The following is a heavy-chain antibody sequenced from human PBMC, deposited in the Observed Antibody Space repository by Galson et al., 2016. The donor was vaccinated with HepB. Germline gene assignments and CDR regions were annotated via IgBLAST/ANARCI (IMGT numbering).Heavy chain of an antibody. CDR1: GFSLNTRGVA. CDR2: IFWDDDK. V-gene: IGHV2-5*05. J-gene: IGHJ3*01. CDR3: AHYDSTDYLFSTFDV. D-gene: IGHD3-22*01. Sequence: PALVKPTQTLTLTCTFSGFSLNTRGVAVGWIRQPPGKALEWLALIFWDDDKRYGPSLKNRLTITKDTSKNQVVLTMTNMDPVDTGTYYCAHYDSTDYLFSTFDVWGQGTVVSVSS.